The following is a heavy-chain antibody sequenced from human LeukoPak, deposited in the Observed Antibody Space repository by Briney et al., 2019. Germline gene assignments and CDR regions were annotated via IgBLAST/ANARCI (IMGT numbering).Heavy chain of an antibody. D-gene: IGHD2-15*01. V-gene: IGHV3-30*18. CDR3: AKEFHIVVVVAAAGNAFDI. Sequence: GGALRLSCAASGFTFSSYGMHWVRQAPGKGLEGVAVISYDGNNKYYADSVKGRFTISRDNAKNTLYLQMNSLRAEDTAVYYCAKEFHIVVVVAAAGNAFDIWGQGTMVTVSS. J-gene: IGHJ3*02. CDR2: ISYDGNNK. CDR1: GFTFSSYG.